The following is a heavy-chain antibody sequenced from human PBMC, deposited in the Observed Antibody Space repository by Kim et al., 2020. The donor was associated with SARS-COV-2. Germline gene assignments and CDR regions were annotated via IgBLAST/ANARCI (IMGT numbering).Heavy chain of an antibody. V-gene: IGHV3-30-3*01. CDR1: GFTFSSYA. J-gene: IGHJ3*02. D-gene: IGHD4-17*01. CDR3: AREGVLMTTVTKLGAFDI. Sequence: GGSLRLSCAASGFTFSSYAMHWVRQAPGKGLEWVAVISYDGSNKYYADSVKGRFTISRDNSKNTLYLQMNSLRAEDTAVYYCAREGVLMTTVTKLGAFDIWGQGTMVTVSS. CDR2: ISYDGSNK.